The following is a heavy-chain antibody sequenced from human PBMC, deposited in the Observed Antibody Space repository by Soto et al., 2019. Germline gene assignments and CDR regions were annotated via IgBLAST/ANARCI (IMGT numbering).Heavy chain of an antibody. CDR3: AREGAYDSSGYSDY. V-gene: IGHV1-2*02. J-gene: IGHJ4*02. CDR2: INPNSGDT. CDR1: GYIFTTYY. Sequence: ASVKVSCKASGYIFTTYYMHWVRQAPGQGLEWMGWINPNSGDTSYAQKFQGRVTMTRDTSISTTYMELGRLRSDDTAVYFCAREGAYDSSGYSDYWGQGTLVTVSS. D-gene: IGHD3-22*01.